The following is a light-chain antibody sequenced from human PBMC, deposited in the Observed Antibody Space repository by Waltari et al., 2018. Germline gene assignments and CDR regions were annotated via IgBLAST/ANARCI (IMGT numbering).Light chain of an antibody. V-gene: IGKV1-12*01. CDR1: QSISNW. J-gene: IGKJ1*01. Sequence: DIQMTQSPSFLSASVGDRVTITCRASQSISNWLAWYQQKPGKAPKFLIYAASSLESGVPSRFGGSGSGTDFTLTISSLQPEDFATYYCQQTNSFPRTFGQGTKVEIK. CDR2: AAS. CDR3: QQTNSFPRT.